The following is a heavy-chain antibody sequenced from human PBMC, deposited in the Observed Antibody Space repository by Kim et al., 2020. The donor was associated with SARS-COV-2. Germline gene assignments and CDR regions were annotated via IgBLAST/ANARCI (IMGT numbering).Heavy chain of an antibody. D-gene: IGHD3-3*01. Sequence: YYGGSVKGRFTISRNKSKNTVYLPMNSPRAEDTAVYYCARDPPESGYARADWGQGTRVSVAS. V-gene: IGHV3-33*01. CDR3: ARDPPESGYARAD. J-gene: IGHJ1*01.